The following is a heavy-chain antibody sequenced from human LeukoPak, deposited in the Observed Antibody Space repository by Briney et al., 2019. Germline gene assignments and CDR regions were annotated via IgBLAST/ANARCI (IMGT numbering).Heavy chain of an antibody. J-gene: IGHJ4*02. CDR3: ARVRRDIVATIPPYFDY. CDR1: GGAMRPSDYS. Sequence: PSETLSLTCTVSGGAMRPSDYSWAWIRQSPGKGLEWLATIYNNGKTYSSPSLSSRLTISVDTSKNQFSLKLSSVTAADTAMYYCARVRRDIVATIPPYFDYWGQGTLVTVSS. CDR2: IYNNGKT. V-gene: IGHV4-39*07. D-gene: IGHD5-12*01.